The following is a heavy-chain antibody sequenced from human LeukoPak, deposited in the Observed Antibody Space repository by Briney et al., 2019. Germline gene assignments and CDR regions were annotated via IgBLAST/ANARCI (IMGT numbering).Heavy chain of an antibody. CDR3: ARGRKTGVLLWFGEGYYMDV. CDR1: GFTFSSYS. CDR2: ISSSSSYI. V-gene: IGHV3-21*01. D-gene: IGHD3-10*01. J-gene: IGHJ6*03. Sequence: GGSLRLSCAASGFTFSSYSMNWVRQAPGKGLEWVSSISSSSSYIYYADSVKGRFTISRDNAKNSLYLQMNSLRAEDTAVYYCARGRKTGVLLWFGEGYYMDVWGKGTTVTVSS.